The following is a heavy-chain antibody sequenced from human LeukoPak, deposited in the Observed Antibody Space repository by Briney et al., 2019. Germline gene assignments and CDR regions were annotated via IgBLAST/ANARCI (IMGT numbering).Heavy chain of an antibody. V-gene: IGHV4-4*07. CDR2: IYTSGST. D-gene: IGHD4-23*01. CDR3: ARQDYGGNREVDAFDI. CDR1: GGSISSYY. J-gene: IGHJ3*02. Sequence: SETLSLTCTVSGGSISSYYWSWIRQPAGKGLEWIGRIYTSGSTNYNPSLKSRVTMSVDTSKNQFSLKLSSVTAADTAVYYCARQDYGGNREVDAFDIWGQGTMVTVSS.